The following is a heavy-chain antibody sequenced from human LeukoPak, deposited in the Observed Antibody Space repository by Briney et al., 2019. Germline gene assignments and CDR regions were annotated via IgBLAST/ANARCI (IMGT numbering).Heavy chain of an antibody. CDR3: ARVHYYGSGSYYDM. V-gene: IGHV3-23*01. D-gene: IGHD3-10*01. CDR1: GFTFSGHS. Sequence: PGGSLRLSCVASGFTFSGHSMSWVRQAPGQGLEWVSSIYITGDKTFFADSVKGRFTISRDNSKNTVYLQMNSLKAEDTAFYYCARVHYYGSGSYYDMRGPGTLVTVSS. J-gene: IGHJ4*02. CDR2: IYITGDKT.